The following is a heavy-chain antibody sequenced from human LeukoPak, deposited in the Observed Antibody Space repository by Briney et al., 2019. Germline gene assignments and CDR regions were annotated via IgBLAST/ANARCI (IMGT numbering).Heavy chain of an antibody. J-gene: IGHJ3*02. CDR1: GYTLTELS. D-gene: IGHD4-17*01. CDR3: ATGFGTVTPWDAFDI. V-gene: IGHV1-24*01. CDR2: FDPEDGET. Sequence: ASVKVSCKVSGYTLTELSMHWVRQAPGKGLEWMGGFDPEDGETIYAQKFQGRVTMTEDTSTDTAYMELSSLRSEDTAVYYCATGFGTVTPWDAFDIWGQGTMVTVSS.